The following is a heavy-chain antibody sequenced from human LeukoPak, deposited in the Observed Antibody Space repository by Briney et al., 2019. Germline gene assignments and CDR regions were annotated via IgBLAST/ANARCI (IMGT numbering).Heavy chain of an antibody. V-gene: IGHV1-18*01. D-gene: IGHD1-26*01. Sequence: GASVKVSCKASGYTFSSYGISWVRQAPGQGLEWMGWISAYNGNTNYAQKLQGRVTMTTDTSTSTAYMELRSLRSDDTAVYYCARASVGATRDYFDYWGQGTLVTVSS. J-gene: IGHJ4*02. CDR1: GYTFSSYG. CDR3: ARASVGATRDYFDY. CDR2: ISAYNGNT.